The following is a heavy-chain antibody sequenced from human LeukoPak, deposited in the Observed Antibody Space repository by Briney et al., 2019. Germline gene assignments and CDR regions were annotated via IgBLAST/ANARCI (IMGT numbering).Heavy chain of an antibody. V-gene: IGHV3-74*03. CDR3: ARDPRRVDRFRFRDYYYYFGMDV. CDR1: GFTFSGHW. Sequence: PGGSLRLSCAASGFTFSGHWMHWVRQAPGKGLVWVSRIDTDGTSTTYADSVKGRFIISRDNAKNTLYLQMNSLRAEDTALYHCARDPRRVDRFRFRDYYYYFGMDVWGQGTTVTVSS. CDR2: IDTDGTST. J-gene: IGHJ6*02. D-gene: IGHD3-10*01.